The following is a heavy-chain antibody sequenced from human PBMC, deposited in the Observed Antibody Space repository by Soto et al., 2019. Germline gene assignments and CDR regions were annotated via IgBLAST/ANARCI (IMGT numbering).Heavy chain of an antibody. Sequence: GGSLRLSCAASGFTFSSYGMHWVRQAPGKGLEWVAVISYDGSNKYYADSVKGRFTISRDNSKNTLYLQMNSLRAEDTAVYYCAKDLGRIAAAGTGPFDYWGQGTLVTVSS. CDR1: GFTFSSYG. J-gene: IGHJ4*02. CDR3: AKDLGRIAAAGTGPFDY. V-gene: IGHV3-30*18. CDR2: ISYDGSNK. D-gene: IGHD6-13*01.